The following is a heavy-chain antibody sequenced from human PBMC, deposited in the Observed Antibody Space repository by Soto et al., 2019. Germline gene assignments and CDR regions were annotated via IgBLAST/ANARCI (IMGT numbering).Heavy chain of an antibody. Sequence: QVQLQESGPGLVKPSQTLSLTCTVSGDSISRGGYYYNWIRQLPGTGLEWIGYIDHSGSNNYNPSIKLRVIIALDASKNQLTLDLRSVTAANTDVYYCVSDGGWGYALRWFDPWGQGKLVTDSS. CDR3: VSDGGWGYALRWFDP. D-gene: IGHD7-27*01. CDR2: IDHSGSN. V-gene: IGHV4-31*03. CDR1: GDSISRGGYY. J-gene: IGHJ5*01.